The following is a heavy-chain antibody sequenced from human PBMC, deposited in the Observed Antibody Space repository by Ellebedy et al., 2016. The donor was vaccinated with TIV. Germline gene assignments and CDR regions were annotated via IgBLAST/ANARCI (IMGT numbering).Heavy chain of an antibody. Sequence: AASVKVSCKASGYTFTSYGISWVRQAPGQGLEWMGWISAYNGNTNYAQKLQGRVTMTTDTSTSTAYMELRSLRSDDTAVYYCARDGDYGDYVGNWFDPWGQGTLVTVSS. J-gene: IGHJ5*02. CDR1: GYTFTSYG. CDR3: ARDGDYGDYVGNWFDP. V-gene: IGHV1-18*01. D-gene: IGHD4-17*01. CDR2: ISAYNGNT.